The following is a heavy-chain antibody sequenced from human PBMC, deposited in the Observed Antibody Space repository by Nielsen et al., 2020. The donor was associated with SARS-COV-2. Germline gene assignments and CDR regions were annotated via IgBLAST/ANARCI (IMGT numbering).Heavy chain of an antibody. CDR3: ARDGESYYDFWSGTNWFDP. CDR2: ISYDGSNK. V-gene: IGHV3-30*03. Sequence: GESLKISCAGSGFTFSSCGMHWVRQAPGKGLEWVAVISYDGSNKYYADSVKGRFTISRDNSKNTLYLQMNSLRAEDTAVYYCARDGESYYDFWSGTNWFDPWGQGTLVTV. J-gene: IGHJ5*02. D-gene: IGHD3-3*01. CDR1: GFTFSSCG.